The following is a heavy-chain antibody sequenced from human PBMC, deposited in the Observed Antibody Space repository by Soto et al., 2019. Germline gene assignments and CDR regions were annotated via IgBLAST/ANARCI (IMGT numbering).Heavy chain of an antibody. V-gene: IGHV1-69*13. CDR1: GGTFSSYA. CDR3: ASPAVAYSSSRNGFYYGMDV. CDR2: IIPIFGTA. J-gene: IGHJ6*02. Sequence: SVKVSCKASGGTFSSYAISWVRQAPGQGLEWMGGIIPIFGTANYAQKFQGRVTITADESTSAAYMELSSLRSEDTAVYYCASPAVAYSSSRNGFYYGMDVWGQGTTVTLSS. D-gene: IGHD6-13*01.